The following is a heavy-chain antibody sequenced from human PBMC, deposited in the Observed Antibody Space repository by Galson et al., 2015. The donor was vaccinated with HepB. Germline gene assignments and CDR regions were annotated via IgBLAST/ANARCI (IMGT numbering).Heavy chain of an antibody. D-gene: IGHD6-19*01. V-gene: IGHV3-13*04. J-gene: IGHJ4*02. CDR3: ARGAGFAVAGTEDFDY. CDR1: GFTFSSYD. CDR2: IGTAGDT. Sequence: SLRPPCGASGFTFSSYDMHGVRQATGKGLEGVSAIGTAGDTYYPGSVKGRFTISRENAKNSLYLQMNSLRAGDTAVYYCARGAGFAVAGTEDFDYWGQGTLVTVSS.